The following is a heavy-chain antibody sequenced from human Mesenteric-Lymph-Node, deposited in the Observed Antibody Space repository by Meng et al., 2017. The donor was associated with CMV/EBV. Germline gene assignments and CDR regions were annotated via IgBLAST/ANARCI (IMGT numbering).Heavy chain of an antibody. Sequence: ASVKVSCKASGYTFTSYGISWVRQAPGQGLEWMAWISASSGNTNFAQNFRGRVTLTTDTSTSTAYMDLRGLRSDDTAMYYCATDSRSSHSGSYYYFDYWGQGTLVTVSS. D-gene: IGHD1-26*01. CDR3: ATDSRSSHSGSYYYFDY. V-gene: IGHV1-18*01. J-gene: IGHJ4*02. CDR1: GYTFTSYG. CDR2: ISASSGNT.